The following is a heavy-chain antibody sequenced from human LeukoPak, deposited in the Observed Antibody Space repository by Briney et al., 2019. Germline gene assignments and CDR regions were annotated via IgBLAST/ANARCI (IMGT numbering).Heavy chain of an antibody. CDR3: ASGADVKSVDYNDRSAYSYYFDY. J-gene: IGHJ4*02. CDR1: GYTFTGYY. CDR2: ISPNSGGT. Sequence: VASVKVSCKTSGYTFTGYYIHWVRQAPGQGLECMGWISPNSGGTNFAQKFQGRVTLTRDTSISTAYMELSSLRSDDTAVYYCASGADVKSVDYNDRSAYSYYFDYWGQGTLVTVSS. D-gene: IGHD3-22*01. V-gene: IGHV1-2*02.